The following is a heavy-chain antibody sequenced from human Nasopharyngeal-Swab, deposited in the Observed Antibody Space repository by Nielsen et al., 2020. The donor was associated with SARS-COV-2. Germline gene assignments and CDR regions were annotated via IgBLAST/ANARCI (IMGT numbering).Heavy chain of an antibody. J-gene: IGHJ4*02. CDR3: ARGSGYYDSSGYSDY. CDR1: GGSISSYY. Sequence: WGSLRLSCTVSGGSISSYYWSWIRQPPGKGLEWIGYIYYSGSTNYNPSLKSRVPISVDTSKNQFSLKLSSVTAADTAVYYCARGSGYYDSSGYSDYWGQGTLVTVSS. V-gene: IGHV4-59*13. CDR2: IYYSGST. D-gene: IGHD3-22*01.